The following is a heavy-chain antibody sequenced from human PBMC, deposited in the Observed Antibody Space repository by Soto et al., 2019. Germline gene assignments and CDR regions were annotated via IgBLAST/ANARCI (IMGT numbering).Heavy chain of an antibody. CDR2: IYYTGTT. D-gene: IGHD5-12*01. CDR3: ARGSGYGTFDS. Sequence: QVQLQESGPGLGKPSETLSLTCTVSGGSISSGGYYWSWIRQHPGKGLEWIGYIYYTGTTYYNPSLKSRVTISVATSKKQFSLKLNSVSAADTAIYYCARGSGYGTFDSWGQGTLVTVSS. V-gene: IGHV4-31*03. CDR1: GGSISSGGYY. J-gene: IGHJ4*02.